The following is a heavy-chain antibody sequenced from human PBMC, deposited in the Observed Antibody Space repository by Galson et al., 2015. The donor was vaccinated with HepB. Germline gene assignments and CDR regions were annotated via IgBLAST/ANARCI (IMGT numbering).Heavy chain of an antibody. CDR3: VRDRDWGWAFDY. CDR1: GFTFSDYD. CDR2: TRNSNTAI. V-gene: IGHV3-11*04. Sequence: SLRLSCAASGFTFSDYDMNWIRQAPGKGLEWVSYTRNSNTAIYYGDSVKGRFTISRDNSKDTLYLQMNSLRVEDTAVYYCVRDRDWGWAFDYWGQGTLVTVSS. J-gene: IGHJ4*02. D-gene: IGHD7-27*01.